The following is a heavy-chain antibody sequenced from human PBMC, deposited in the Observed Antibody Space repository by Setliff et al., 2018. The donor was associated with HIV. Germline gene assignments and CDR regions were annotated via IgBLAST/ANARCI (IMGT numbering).Heavy chain of an antibody. CDR1: GGTFSSYA. Sequence: SVKVSCKASGGTFSSYAISWVRQAPGQGLEWMGGIIPILGVAHHAQKFQGRVTITVDKSTSTAYMGLRSLRSEDTAVYYCARLTYVSRFLGWSPEYSFYHYYLDVWGKGTTVTVSS. D-gene: IGHD3-3*01. CDR3: ARLTYVSRFLGWSPEYSFYHYYLDV. V-gene: IGHV1-69*10. CDR2: IIPILGVA. J-gene: IGHJ6*03.